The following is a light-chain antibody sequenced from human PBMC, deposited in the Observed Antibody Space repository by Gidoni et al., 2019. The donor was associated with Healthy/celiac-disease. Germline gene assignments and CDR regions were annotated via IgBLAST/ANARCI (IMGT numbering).Light chain of an antibody. CDR1: QSVSSSY. J-gene: IGKJ1*01. Sequence: EIVLTQSPGTLSLSPGERPTLSCRASQSVSSSYLAWYQQKPGQAPRLRIYGASSRATGIPDRFSGSGSGTDFTLTISRLEPEDFAVYYCQQYGSSPTFGQGTKVEIK. CDR2: GAS. CDR3: QQYGSSPT. V-gene: IGKV3-20*01.